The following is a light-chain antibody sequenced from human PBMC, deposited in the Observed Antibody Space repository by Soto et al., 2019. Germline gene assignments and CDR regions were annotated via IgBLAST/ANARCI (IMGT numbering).Light chain of an antibody. CDR2: AAS. Sequence: DIQMTQSPSSLSASVGDRVTITCRASQTINSYLNWYQQKPGKAPKLLIYAASSLQSGVPSRFSGSASGTDFTLTISSLQPEDFATYFCQQSYSTPLTFGGGTKVEIK. CDR3: QQSYSTPLT. V-gene: IGKV1-39*01. CDR1: QTINSY. J-gene: IGKJ4*01.